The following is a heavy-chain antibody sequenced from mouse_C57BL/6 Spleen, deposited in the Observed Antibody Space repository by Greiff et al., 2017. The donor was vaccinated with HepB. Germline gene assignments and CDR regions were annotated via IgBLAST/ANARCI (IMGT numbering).Heavy chain of an antibody. Sequence: EVMLVESGGGLVKPGGSLKLSCAASGFTFSDYGMHWVRQAPEKGLEWVAYISSGSSTIYYADTVKGRFTISRDNAKNTLFLQMTSLRSEDTAMYYCARPLYGSSYWYFDVWGTRTTVTVSS. D-gene: IGHD1-1*01. J-gene: IGHJ1*03. CDR1: GFTFSDYG. CDR3: ARPLYGSSYWYFDV. V-gene: IGHV5-17*01. CDR2: ISSGSSTI.